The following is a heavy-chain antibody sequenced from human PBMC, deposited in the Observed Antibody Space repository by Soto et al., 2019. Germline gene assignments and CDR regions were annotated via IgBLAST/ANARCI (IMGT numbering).Heavy chain of an antibody. D-gene: IGHD2-2*01. CDR2: INTDKSTL. CDR1: GFTFSRYW. V-gene: IGHV3-74*03. J-gene: IGHJ4*02. CDR3: AKRKYCPSTTCFDY. Sequence: GGSLRLSCLASGFTFSRYWMHWVRQAPGKGLVWVSRINTDKSTLTYADSVEGRFTISRDNAKNTLYLQMDSLRAEDTAVYYCAKRKYCPSTTCFDYWGQGTLVTVSS.